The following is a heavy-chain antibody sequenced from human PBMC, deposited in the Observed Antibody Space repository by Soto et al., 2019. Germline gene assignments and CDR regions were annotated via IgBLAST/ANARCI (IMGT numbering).Heavy chain of an antibody. CDR1: GFTFTRYS. J-gene: IGHJ4*02. CDR2: ISSTTNYI. Sequence: GGSLRLSWAASGFTFTRYSMNWVRQAPGKGLEWVSSISSTTNYIYYADSMKGRFTVSRDNAKNSVYLEMNSLSAEDTAVYYCARESEDLTSNFDYWGQGTLVTVSS. CDR3: ARESEDLTSNFDY. V-gene: IGHV3-21*01.